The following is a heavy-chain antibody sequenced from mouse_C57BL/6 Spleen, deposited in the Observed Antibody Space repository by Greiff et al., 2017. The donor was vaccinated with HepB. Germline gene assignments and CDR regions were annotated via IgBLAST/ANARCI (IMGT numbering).Heavy chain of an antibody. CDR1: GFSLTSYG. CDR2: IWSGGST. J-gene: IGHJ4*01. Sequence: VKLMESGPGLVQPSQSLSITCTVSGFSLTSYGVHWVRQSPGKGLEWLGVIWSGGSTDYNAAFISRLSISKDNSKSQVFFKMNSLQADDTAIYYCARSMVTTWDYAMDYWGQGTSVTVSS. CDR3: ARSMVTTWDYAMDY. D-gene: IGHD2-3*01. V-gene: IGHV2-2*01.